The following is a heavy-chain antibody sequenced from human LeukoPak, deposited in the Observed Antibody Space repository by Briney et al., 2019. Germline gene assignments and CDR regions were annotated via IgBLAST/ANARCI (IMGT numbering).Heavy chain of an antibody. CDR2: ISSSSSYI. V-gene: IGHV3-21*01. CDR1: GFTFSSYN. J-gene: IGHJ4*02. D-gene: IGHD2-2*01. Sequence: GGSLRLSCAASGFTFSSYNMNWVRQAPGKGLEWVSSISSSSSYIYYADSVKGRFTISRDNAKNSLYLQMNSLRAEDTAVYYCAREEADIVVVPAVPYFDYWGQGTLVTVSS. CDR3: AREEADIVVVPAVPYFDY.